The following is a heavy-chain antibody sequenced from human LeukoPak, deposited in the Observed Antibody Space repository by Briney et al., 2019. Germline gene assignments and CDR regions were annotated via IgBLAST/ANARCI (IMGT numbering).Heavy chain of an antibody. CDR2: ISGSGGST. Sequence: GGSLRLSCAASGFTFSSYAMSWVRQAPGKGLEWVSAISGSGGSTYYADSVKGRFTISRDNSKNTLYLQMNSLRAEDTAVYYCAKVTSKYMTTVTADAFDIWGRGTMVTVSS. V-gene: IGHV3-23*01. CDR3: AKVTSKYMTTVTADAFDI. CDR1: GFTFSSYA. J-gene: IGHJ3*02. D-gene: IGHD4-17*01.